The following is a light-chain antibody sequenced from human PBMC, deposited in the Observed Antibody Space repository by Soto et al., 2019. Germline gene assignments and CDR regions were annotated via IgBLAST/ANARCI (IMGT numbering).Light chain of an antibody. CDR2: EVR. CDR1: RSDVGGYNY. CDR3: SSYTTTSTPVV. V-gene: IGLV2-14*01. Sequence: QSALTQPASVSGSPGQSITISCTGTRSDVGGYNYVSWYQQHPGKAPKLMIYEVRNRPSGVSNRFSGSKSGNTASLTISGLQAEDEADYYCSSYTTTSTPVVFGGGTQLTVL. J-gene: IGLJ2*01.